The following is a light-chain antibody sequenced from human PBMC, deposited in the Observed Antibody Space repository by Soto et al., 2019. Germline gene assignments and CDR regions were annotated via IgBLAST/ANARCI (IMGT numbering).Light chain of an antibody. Sequence: EIDLTQSPATLSLSPGERATLSCRASQSFSSYLAWYQQKPGQAPRLLIYDASKRATGIPARFSGRGSGTDFTLTISSLEPEDFAVYHCQQRSNWPPVITFGQGTRLEIK. CDR1: QSFSSY. CDR2: DAS. J-gene: IGKJ5*01. CDR3: QQRSNWPPVIT. V-gene: IGKV3-11*01.